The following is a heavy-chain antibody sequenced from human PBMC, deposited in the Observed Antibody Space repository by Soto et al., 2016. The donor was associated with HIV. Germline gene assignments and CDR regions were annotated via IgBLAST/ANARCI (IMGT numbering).Heavy chain of an antibody. CDR2: ITSKAYGGTT. Sequence: EVQLVESGGGLVQPGRSLRLSCKASGFTFGDYAMNWVRQAPGKGPEWVGFITSKAYGGTTEYAASVKGRFTISRDDSKSTAYLQMNSLKTEDTAVYYCTRVFDRSGSAPPWVVVATDYWGQGTPGPPSPQ. J-gene: IGHJ4*02. D-gene: IGHD3-22*01. CDR3: TRVFDRSGSAPPWVVVATDY. V-gene: IGHV3-49*04. CDR1: GFTFGDYA.